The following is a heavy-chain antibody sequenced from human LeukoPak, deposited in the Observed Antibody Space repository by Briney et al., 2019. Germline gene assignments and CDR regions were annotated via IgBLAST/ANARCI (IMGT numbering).Heavy chain of an antibody. V-gene: IGHV3-73*01. J-gene: IGHJ2*01. CDR2: IRSKANSYAT. CDR3: TRLRGADIRLYWYFDL. CDR1: GFTFSSYG. D-gene: IGHD3-9*01. Sequence: PGRSLRLSCAASGFTFSSYGMHWVRQASGKGLEWVGRIRSKANSYATAYAASVKGRFTISRDDSKNTAYLQMNSLKTEDTAVYYCTRLRGADIRLYWYFDLWGRGTLVTVSS.